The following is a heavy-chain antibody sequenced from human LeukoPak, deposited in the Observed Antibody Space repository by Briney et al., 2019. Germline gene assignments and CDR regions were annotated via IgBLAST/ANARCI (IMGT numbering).Heavy chain of an antibody. CDR3: AKSGSGWEDNFDY. V-gene: IGHV3-30*18. CDR2: ISYDGSNK. CDR1: GFTFSSFA. D-gene: IGHD6-19*01. J-gene: IGHJ4*02. Sequence: GGSLRLSCAASGFTFSSFAMMWFRQAPGKGLEWVAVISYDGSNKYYADSVKGRFTISRDNSKNTLYLQMNSLRAEDTAVYYCAKSGSGWEDNFDYWGQGTLVTVSS.